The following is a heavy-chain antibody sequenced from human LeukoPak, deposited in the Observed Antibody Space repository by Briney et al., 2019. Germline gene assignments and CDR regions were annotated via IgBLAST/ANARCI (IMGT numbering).Heavy chain of an antibody. J-gene: IGHJ4*02. CDR2: ITGSGGST. Sequence: PGGSLRLSCAASGFTFSNYAMNWVRQAPGKGLEWVSTITGSGGSTFYSDSVKGRFTISRDNSKNTLYLQMNSLRAEDTAVYYCAYKDTRGGYSFLWGQGTLVTVSS. V-gene: IGHV3-23*01. CDR1: GFTFSNYA. CDR3: AYKDTRGGYSFL. D-gene: IGHD3-16*02.